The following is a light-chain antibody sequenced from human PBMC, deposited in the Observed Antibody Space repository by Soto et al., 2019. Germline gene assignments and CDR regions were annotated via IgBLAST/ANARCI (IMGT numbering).Light chain of an antibody. Sequence: QSVLTQPASVSGSPGQSITISCTGTSSDVGGYNYVSWYQQHPGKAPKLMISEVSNGPSGVSNRFSGSKSGNTASLTISGLQAEDEADYYCISYTSSSTRVFGTGTKVTVL. J-gene: IGLJ1*01. CDR3: ISYTSSSTRV. CDR1: SSDVGGYNY. CDR2: EVS. V-gene: IGLV2-14*01.